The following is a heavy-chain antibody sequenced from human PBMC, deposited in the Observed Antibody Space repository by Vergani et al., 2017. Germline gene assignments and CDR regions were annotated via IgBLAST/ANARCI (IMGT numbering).Heavy chain of an antibody. J-gene: IGHJ4*02. V-gene: IGHV3-30*02. CDR3: AKYLRDSTDGLPDS. CDR2: IRYDENNK. D-gene: IGHD2-21*02. Sequence: QVQLVESGGGVVQPGGSLRLSCAASGFTFSNYGMYWVRQAPGKGLEWVAFIRYDENNKFYGDSVKGRFTISRDNSKDILYLQMDSLRSEDTALYYCAKYLRDSTDGLPDSWGPGTLVIVSS. CDR1: GFTFSNYG.